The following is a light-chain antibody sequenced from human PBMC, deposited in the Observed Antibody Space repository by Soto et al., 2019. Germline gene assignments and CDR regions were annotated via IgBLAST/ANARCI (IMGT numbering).Light chain of an antibody. CDR1: QDISNY. Sequence: DIQMTQSPSSLSASVGDRVIITCQASQDISNYLNWYQQKPGKAPKLLIYDASNLETGVPSRFSGSGSGTHFTFTITSLQPEDIATYYCQHYDDLPYTFGPGTNVNIK. CDR2: DAS. V-gene: IGKV1-33*01. J-gene: IGKJ3*01. CDR3: QHYDDLPYT.